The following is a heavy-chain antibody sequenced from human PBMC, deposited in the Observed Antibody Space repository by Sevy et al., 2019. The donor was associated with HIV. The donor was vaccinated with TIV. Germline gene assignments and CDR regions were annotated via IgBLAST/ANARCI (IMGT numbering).Heavy chain of an antibody. CDR1: GYKVDMYG. J-gene: IGHJ4*01. CDR3: AQATGMAVAGTGRYFDF. CDR2: ISTYNDNT. D-gene: IGHD6-19*01. V-gene: IGHV1-18*04. Sequence: ASVKVSCKISGYKVDMYGIAWVRQAPGQGLEWMGWISTYNDNTNYAQNFQGRVTMTTDTSTSVVYMELGGLRPDDTAVYYCAQATGMAVAGTGRYFDFWGQGTLVTVSS.